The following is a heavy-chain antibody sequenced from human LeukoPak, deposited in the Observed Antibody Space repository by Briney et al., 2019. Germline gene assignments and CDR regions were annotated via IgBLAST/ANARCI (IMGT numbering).Heavy chain of an antibody. Sequence: GGSLRLSCAASGFTFSNAWMNWVRQAPGKGLEWVGRIKSKTDGGTTDYAAPVKGRFTISRDNSKNTLYLQMNSLRAEDTAVYYCAKDSCSSTSCYWLWFDPWGQGTLVTVSS. CDR2: IKSKTDGGTT. CDR3: AKDSCSSTSCYWLWFDP. J-gene: IGHJ5*02. CDR1: GFTFSNAW. D-gene: IGHD2-2*01. V-gene: IGHV3-15*07.